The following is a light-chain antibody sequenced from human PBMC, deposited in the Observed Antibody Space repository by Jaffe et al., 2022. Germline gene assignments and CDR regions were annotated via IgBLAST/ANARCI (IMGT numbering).Light chain of an antibody. CDR2: EVS. CDR3: SSYTSSSAPV. Sequence: QSALTQPASVSGSPGQSITISCTGTSSDIGGYNYVSWYQHHPGKAPKLMIYEVSNRPSGISNRFSGSKSGNTASLTISGLLAEDEADYYCSSYTSSSAPVFGGGTKLTVL. J-gene: IGLJ3*02. CDR1: SSDIGGYNY. V-gene: IGLV2-14*01.